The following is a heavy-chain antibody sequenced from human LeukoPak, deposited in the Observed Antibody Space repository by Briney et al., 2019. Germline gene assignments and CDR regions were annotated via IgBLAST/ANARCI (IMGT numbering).Heavy chain of an antibody. CDR1: GFTLSDYD. V-gene: IGHV3-30*03. D-gene: IGHD3-3*01. J-gene: IGHJ4*02. CDR3: ARDRAWNYFDY. CDR2: ISNDGSRK. Sequence: PGGSLRLSCAASGFTLSDYDMHWVRQAPGKGLEWVAIISNDGSRKYYAHSVEGRFTISRDNSKNTLYLRMDSLRAEDTAVYYCARDRAWNYFDYWGQGTLVTVSS.